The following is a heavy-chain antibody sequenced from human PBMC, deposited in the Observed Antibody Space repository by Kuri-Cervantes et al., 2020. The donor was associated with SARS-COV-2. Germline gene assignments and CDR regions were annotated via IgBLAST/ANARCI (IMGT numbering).Heavy chain of an antibody. CDR2: INHGGST. CDR3: ARDPGVAADNWFDP. J-gene: IGHJ5*02. Sequence: SQTLSLICSVYGGSLSGYYWTWIRQPPGKGREWIGEINHGGSTNCNPSLKSRVTISVDTSKNQFSLQLNSVPPEDTAVYYCARDPGVAADNWFDPWGQGTLVTVSS. D-gene: IGHD2-2*01. CDR1: GGSLSGYY. V-gene: IGHV4-34*01.